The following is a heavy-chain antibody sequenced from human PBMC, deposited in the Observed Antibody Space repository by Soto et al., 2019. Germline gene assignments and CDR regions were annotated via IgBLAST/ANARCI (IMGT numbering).Heavy chain of an antibody. CDR3: ARLNWREKAFDI. D-gene: IGHD1-20*01. Sequence: QVQLQQSGPRLVEPSQTLSLTCAFSGGSISTNSAVWNWIRQSPSRGLEWLGRTYYSSKWYHDYAVSVKCRITINVDTSKNQFSLQLNSVTPEDTAVYYCARLNWREKAFDIWGQGTMVTVSS. J-gene: IGHJ3*02. CDR2: TYYSSKWYH. V-gene: IGHV6-1*01. CDR1: GGSISTNSAV.